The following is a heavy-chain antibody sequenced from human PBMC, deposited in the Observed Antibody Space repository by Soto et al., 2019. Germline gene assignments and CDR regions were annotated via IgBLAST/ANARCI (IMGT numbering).Heavy chain of an antibody. CDR2: ISGGGDGT. Sequence: EVQLLESGGGLVQPGGSLRLSCAASGFTFGNYAMIWVRQAPGKGLEWVSTISGGGDGTYYADSVRGRFTISRENSRKAVYPQMNSLRAEDTAVYYGAKKELGCLATYCSTGDCHYAFDIWGQGTMVTVSS. D-gene: IGHD2-15*01. J-gene: IGHJ3*02. CDR3: AKKELGCLATYCSTGDCHYAFDI. CDR1: GFTFGNYA. V-gene: IGHV3-23*01.